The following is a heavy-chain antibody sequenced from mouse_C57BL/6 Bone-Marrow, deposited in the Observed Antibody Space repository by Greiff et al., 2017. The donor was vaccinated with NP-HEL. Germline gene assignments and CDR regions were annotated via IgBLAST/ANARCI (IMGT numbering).Heavy chain of an antibody. D-gene: IGHD1-1*01. V-gene: IGHV1-76*01. Sequence: VKVVESGAELVRPGASVKLSCKASGYTFTDYYINWVKQRPGQGLEWIARIYPGSGNTYYNEKFKGKATLTAEKSSSTAYMQLSSLTSEDSAVYFCARNYGRSSYAMDYWGQGTSVTVSS. CDR3: ARNYGRSSYAMDY. J-gene: IGHJ4*01. CDR1: GYTFTDYY. CDR2: IYPGSGNT.